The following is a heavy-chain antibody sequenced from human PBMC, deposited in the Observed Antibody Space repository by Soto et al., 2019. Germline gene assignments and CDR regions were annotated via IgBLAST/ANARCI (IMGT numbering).Heavy chain of an antibody. CDR2: ISPVFGTA. D-gene: IGHD2-2*01. V-gene: IGHV1-69*13. CDR3: AKVRYSSPMGYYYGMDV. J-gene: IGHJ6*02. Sequence: SVKVSCKASGGTFSSYAISWVRQAPGLGLEWVGGISPVFGTANYAQKFQGRVTITADESTSTSYMEVNNLRSEDTAVYYCAKVRYSSPMGYYYGMDVWGQGTTVTVSS. CDR1: GGTFSSYA.